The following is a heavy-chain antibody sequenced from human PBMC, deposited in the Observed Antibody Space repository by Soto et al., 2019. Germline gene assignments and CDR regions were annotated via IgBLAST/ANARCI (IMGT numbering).Heavy chain of an antibody. J-gene: IGHJ4*02. CDR1: GYTFTSYA. D-gene: IGHD1-1*01. CDR2: INAGNANT. V-gene: IGHV1-3*01. CDR3: ARGTGDFDY. Sequence: ASVKFSCKASGYTFTSYAMHWVRQAPGQRLEWMGWINAGNANTKYSQKFQGRVTITADESTSTAYMELSSLRSEDTAVYYCARGTGDFDYWGQGTLVTVSS.